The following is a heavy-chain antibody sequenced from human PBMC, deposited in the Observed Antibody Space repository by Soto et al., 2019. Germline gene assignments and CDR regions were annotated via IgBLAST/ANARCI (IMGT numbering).Heavy chain of an antibody. V-gene: IGHV3-23*01. D-gene: IGHD2-2*01. CDR3: AKYNGRYQLPTNPVY. Sequence: VGSLSLSCAASGFTFSSYAMICVRQAPGKGLEWVSAISGSGGSTYYADSVKGRFTISRDNSKNTLYLQMNSLRAEDTAVYYCAKYNGRYQLPTNPVYWGQGTLVTVSS. CDR1: GFTFSSYA. CDR2: ISGSGGST. J-gene: IGHJ4*02.